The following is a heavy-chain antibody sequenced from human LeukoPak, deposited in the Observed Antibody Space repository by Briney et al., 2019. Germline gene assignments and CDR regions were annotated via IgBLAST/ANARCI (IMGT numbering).Heavy chain of an antibody. CDR1: GYTFTDYY. CDR2: INPNSGGT. V-gene: IGHV1-2*02. Sequence: GASVKVSCKASGYTFTDYYMHWVRQAPGQGLEWMGWINPNSGGTNYAQKFQGRVTMTRDTSISTAYMELSRLRSDDTAVYYCARWGDDYVWGSGGHWGQGTLVTVSS. D-gene: IGHD3-16*01. CDR3: ARWGDDYVWGSGGH. J-gene: IGHJ4*02.